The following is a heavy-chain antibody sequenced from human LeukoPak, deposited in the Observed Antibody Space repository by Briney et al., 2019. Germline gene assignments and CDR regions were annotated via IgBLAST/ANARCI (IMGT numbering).Heavy chain of an antibody. V-gene: IGHV3-53*01. CDR3: ARVGGYGDLDY. D-gene: IGHD4-17*01. CDR1: GFTVSSNY. Sequence: GGSLRLPRAASGFTVSSNYMSWVRQAPGKGLEWVSVIYSGGSTYYADSVKGRFTISRDNSKNTLYLQMNSLRAEDTAVYYCARVGGYGDLDYWGQGTLVTVSS. CDR2: IYSGGST. J-gene: IGHJ4*02.